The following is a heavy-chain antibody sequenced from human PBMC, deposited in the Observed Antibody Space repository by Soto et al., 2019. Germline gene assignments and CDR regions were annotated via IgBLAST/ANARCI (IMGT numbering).Heavy chain of an antibody. Sequence: QVQLVQSGAEVKKPGSSVKVSCKASGGTFSTSAISWVRQAPGQGLEWVGGIMPVFPTPDYAQKFQGRVTITADESTTTDYLELTRLRTDDTAVYYCARDKDRLQLGGNYYYILDVWGQGTAITVSS. CDR3: ARDKDRLQLGGNYYYILDV. CDR1: GGTFSTSA. V-gene: IGHV1-69*12. J-gene: IGHJ6*02. D-gene: IGHD1-1*01. CDR2: IMPVFPTP.